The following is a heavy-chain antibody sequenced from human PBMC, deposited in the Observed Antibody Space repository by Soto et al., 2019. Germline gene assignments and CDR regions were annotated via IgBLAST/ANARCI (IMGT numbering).Heavy chain of an antibody. CDR3: ARAIYDILTGSYGDYYYGMDV. CDR1: GGSISSSNW. V-gene: IGHV4-4*02. D-gene: IGHD3-9*01. Sequence: PXETLSVTGAVSGGSISSSNWSSWVRQPPGKGLEWIGEIYHSGSTNYNPSLKSRVTISVDKSKNQFSLKLSSVTAADTAVSYFARAIYDILTGSYGDYYYGMDVWGQGTTVTVSS. CDR2: IYHSGST. J-gene: IGHJ6*02.